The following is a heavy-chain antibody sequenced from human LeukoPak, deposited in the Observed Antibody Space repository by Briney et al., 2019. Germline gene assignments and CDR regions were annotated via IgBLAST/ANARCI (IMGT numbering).Heavy chain of an antibody. V-gene: IGHV3-21*01. J-gene: IGHJ5*02. D-gene: IGHD3-10*01. CDR3: ASCLWFGELFRFDP. CDR2: ISSSSSYI. CDR1: GFTFSSYS. Sequence: GGSLRLSCAASGFTFSSYSMNWVRQAPGKGLEWVSSISSSSSYIYYADSVKGRLTISRDNAKNSLYLQMNSLRAEDTAVYYCASCLWFGELFRFDPWGQGTPVTVSS.